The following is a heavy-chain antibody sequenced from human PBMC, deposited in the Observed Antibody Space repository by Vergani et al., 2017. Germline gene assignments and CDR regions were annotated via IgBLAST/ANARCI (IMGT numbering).Heavy chain of an antibody. J-gene: IGHJ5*02. V-gene: IGHV4-59*01. CDR1: GGSISSYY. CDR3: ARAELGPRIFGVVITGNVWFDP. Sequence: QVQLPESGPGLVKPSETLSLTCTVSGGSISSYYWSWIRQPPGKGLEWIGYIYYSGSTNYNPSLKSRVTISVDTSKNQFSLKLSSVTAADTAVYYCARAELGPRIFGVVITGNVWFDPWGQGTLVTVSS. D-gene: IGHD3-3*01. CDR2: IYYSGST.